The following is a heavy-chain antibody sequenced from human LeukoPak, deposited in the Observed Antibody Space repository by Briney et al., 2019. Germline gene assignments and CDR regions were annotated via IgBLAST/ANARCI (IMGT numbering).Heavy chain of an antibody. CDR1: GGSVSNYY. V-gene: IGHV4-4*07. Sequence: SETLSLTCTVSGGSVSNYYWSWIRQPAGKGLEWIGRIYTSGSTNYNPSLKSRVTISVDTSKNQFSLKLSSVTAADTAVYYCATYSYGYYFDYWGQGTLVTVSS. D-gene: IGHD5-18*01. CDR2: IYTSGST. CDR3: ATYSYGYYFDY. J-gene: IGHJ4*02.